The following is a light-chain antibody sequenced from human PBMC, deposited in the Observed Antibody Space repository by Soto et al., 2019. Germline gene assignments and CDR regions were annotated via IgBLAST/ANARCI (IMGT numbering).Light chain of an antibody. J-gene: IGKJ1*01. Sequence: EIVMTQSPATLSVSPGERATLSCRASQSVSINLAWYQQKPGQAPRLLIYGATNRATGVPDRFSGSGSGTDFSLTISRLEPEDFAVYYCHQYATWTFGQGTKVDIK. CDR1: QSVSIN. CDR3: HQYATWT. V-gene: IGKV3D-15*01. CDR2: GAT.